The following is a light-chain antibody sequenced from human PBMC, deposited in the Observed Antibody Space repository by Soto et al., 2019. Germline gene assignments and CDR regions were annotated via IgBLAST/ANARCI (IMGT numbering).Light chain of an antibody. Sequence: EVVLTQSPGTLSLSPGERATLSCRASQSIMNNYLAWYQQRPGQAPRLLIYGSSDRATGIPGRFSGSGSGTDFTLTISRLEPEDFAVYYCHQYGSTPPYTFGQGTKVEI. CDR2: GSS. CDR3: HQYGSTPPYT. J-gene: IGKJ2*01. V-gene: IGKV3-20*01. CDR1: QSIMNNY.